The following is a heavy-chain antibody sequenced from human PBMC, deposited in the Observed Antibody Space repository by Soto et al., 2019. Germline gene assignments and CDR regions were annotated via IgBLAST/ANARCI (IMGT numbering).Heavy chain of an antibody. J-gene: IGHJ4*02. CDR2: INTGNGNT. CDR3: ARELSGDGLNGVGYFDY. Sequence: QVQLVQAGAEVKKPGASVKVSCKASGYTFTTYPMHWLRQAPGQRLEWRGWINTGNGNTKFSQKFQGRVTITADKSTMPAYMELSSLRSEDTAVYYCARELSGDGLNGVGYFDYWGEGTLVIVSS. D-gene: IGHD1-1*01. V-gene: IGHV1-3*04. CDR1: GYTFTTYP.